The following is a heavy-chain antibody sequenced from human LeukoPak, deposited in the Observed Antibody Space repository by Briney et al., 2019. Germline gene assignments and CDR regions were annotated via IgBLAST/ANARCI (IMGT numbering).Heavy chain of an antibody. J-gene: IGHJ5*02. CDR3: ARGVRGVIRWFDP. V-gene: IGHV1-69*13. D-gene: IGHD3-10*01. Sequence: EASVKVSCKASGGTFSSYAISWVRQAPGQGLEWMGGIIPIFGTANYAQKFQGRVTITADESTSTAYMELNSLRSEDTAVYYCARGVRGVIRWFDPWGQGTLVTVSS. CDR1: GGTFSSYA. CDR2: IIPIFGTA.